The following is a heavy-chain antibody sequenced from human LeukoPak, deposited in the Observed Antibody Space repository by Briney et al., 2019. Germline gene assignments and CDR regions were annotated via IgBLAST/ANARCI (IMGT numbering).Heavy chain of an antibody. CDR1: GLTFSTSGF. Sequence: GSLRLSCTASGLTFSTSGFNWVRQAPGKGLEWIGSIYHSGSTYYNPSLKSRVTISVDTSKNQFSLKLSSVTAADTAVYYCARAVTGGYYFDYWGQGTLVTVSS. V-gene: IGHV4-38-2*02. J-gene: IGHJ4*02. CDR2: IYHSGST. D-gene: IGHD1-14*01. CDR3: ARAVTGGYYFDY.